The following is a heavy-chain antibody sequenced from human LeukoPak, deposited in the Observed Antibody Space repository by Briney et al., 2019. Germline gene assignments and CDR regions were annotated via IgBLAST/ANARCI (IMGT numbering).Heavy chain of an antibody. Sequence: PSETLSLTCSVSGDSFSGYYWHWIRQPPGKGLEWIGNVYYSGGANYNPSLKSRLTISVDSSKNQFSLKLSSVTAADTAIYYCARQMTTLPTGRTFDKWGKGTMVIVSS. CDR3: ARQMTTLPTGRTFDK. J-gene: IGHJ3*02. CDR1: GDSFSGYY. CDR2: VYYSGGA. D-gene: IGHD4-17*01. V-gene: IGHV4-59*01.